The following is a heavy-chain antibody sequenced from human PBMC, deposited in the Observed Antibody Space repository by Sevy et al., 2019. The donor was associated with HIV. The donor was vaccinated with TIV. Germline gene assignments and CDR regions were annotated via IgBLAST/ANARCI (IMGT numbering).Heavy chain of an antibody. CDR3: ERDGYCSGGSCYGHAAFDI. CDR2: ISSSGSTI. CDR1: GFTFSDYY. D-gene: IGHD2-15*01. J-gene: IGHJ3*02. Sequence: GGSLRLSCAASGFTFSDYYMSWIRQAPGKGLEWVSYISSSGSTIYYADSVKGRFTISRDNAKNSLYLQMNSLRAEDTAVYYCERDGYCSGGSCYGHAAFDIWGQGTMVTVSS. V-gene: IGHV3-11*01.